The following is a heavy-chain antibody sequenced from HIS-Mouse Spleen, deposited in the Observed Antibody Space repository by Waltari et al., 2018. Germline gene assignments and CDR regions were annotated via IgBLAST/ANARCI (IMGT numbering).Heavy chain of an antibody. V-gene: IGHV3-30*04. CDR3: ARDRVGAARLYYFDY. Sequence: TFSSYAMHWVRQAPGKGLEWVAVISYDGSNKYYADSVKGRFTISRDNSKNTLYLQMNSLRAEDTAVYYCARDRVGAARLYYFDYWGQGTLVTVSS. D-gene: IGHD6-6*01. CDR1: TFSSYA. J-gene: IGHJ4*02. CDR2: ISYDGSNK.